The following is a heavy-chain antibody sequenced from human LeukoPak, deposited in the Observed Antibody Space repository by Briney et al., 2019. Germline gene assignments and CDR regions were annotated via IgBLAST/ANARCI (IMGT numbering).Heavy chain of an antibody. V-gene: IGHV4-4*09. CDR2: IYTSGST. Sequence: SETLSLTCTVSGGSISSYYWSWIRQPPGKGLEWIGYIYTSGSTNYNPSLKSRVTISVDTSKNQFSLKLSSVTAADTAVYYCARLPVYSNYLGGTYYYYMDVWGKGTTVTVSS. J-gene: IGHJ6*03. D-gene: IGHD4-11*01. CDR1: GGSISSYY. CDR3: ARLPVYSNYLGGTYYYYMDV.